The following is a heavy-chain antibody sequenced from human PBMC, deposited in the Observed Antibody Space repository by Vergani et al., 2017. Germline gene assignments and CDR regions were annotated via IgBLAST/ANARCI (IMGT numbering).Heavy chain of an antibody. D-gene: IGHD3-3*01. CDR3: ARGSTVFGVVIIPV. CDR1: GFTFSSYA. J-gene: IGHJ4*02. V-gene: IGHV3-23*04. Sequence: EVQLVESGGGLIQPGGSLRLSCAASGFTFSSYAMNWVRQAPGKGLEWVSAISASGGSTYYTDSVKGRFTISRDNSKNTLYLQMNSLRAEDTAVYYCARGSTVFGVVIIPVWGQGTLVTVSS. CDR2: ISASGGST.